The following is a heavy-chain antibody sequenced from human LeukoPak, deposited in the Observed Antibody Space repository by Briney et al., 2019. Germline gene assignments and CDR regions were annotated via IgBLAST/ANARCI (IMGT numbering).Heavy chain of an antibody. J-gene: IGHJ4*02. CDR2: IRYDGSNK. V-gene: IGHV3-30*02. CDR1: GFTFSSYG. Sequence: PGGSLRLSCAASGFTFSSYGMHWVRQAPGKGLEWVAFIRYDGSNKYYADSVKGRFTISRDNSKNTLYLQMNSLRAEETAVYYCAKGQGGVVVPAAIVSIGEDYWGQGTLVTVSS. D-gene: IGHD2-2*01. CDR3: AKGQGGVVVPAAIVSIGEDY.